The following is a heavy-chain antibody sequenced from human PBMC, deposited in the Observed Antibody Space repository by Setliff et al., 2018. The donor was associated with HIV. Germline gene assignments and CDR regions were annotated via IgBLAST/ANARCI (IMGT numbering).Heavy chain of an antibody. V-gene: IGHV1-18*01. CDR1: GYTFTNYG. CDR3: ARKYYDILTGYYAADY. Sequence: GASVKVSCKASGYTFTNYGISWVRQAPGQGLEWMGWISAYNGNTDYAQILQGRVTLTTDTSTSTAYMELRSLRSDDTAVYYCARKYYDILTGYYAADYWGQGTLVTVSS. D-gene: IGHD3-9*01. J-gene: IGHJ4*02. CDR2: ISAYNGNT.